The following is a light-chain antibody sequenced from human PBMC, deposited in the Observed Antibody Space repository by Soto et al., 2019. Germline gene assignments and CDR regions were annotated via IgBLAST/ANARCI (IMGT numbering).Light chain of an antibody. CDR1: QSVDSKD. J-gene: IGKJ1*01. CDR2: GAS. CDR3: QRYDNSPRT. Sequence: EIVLTQSPGTLSLSPGERATLSCRASQSVDSKDLAWYQQKPGQAPRILIFGASGRATGIPDRFSGGGSGTDFTLTISRLEPEDFAVYYCQRYDNSPRTFGQGTKGDIK. V-gene: IGKV3-20*01.